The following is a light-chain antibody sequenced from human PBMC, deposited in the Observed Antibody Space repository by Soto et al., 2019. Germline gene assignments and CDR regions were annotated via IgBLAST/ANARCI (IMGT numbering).Light chain of an antibody. CDR2: KAS. J-gene: IGKJ1*01. CDR3: QRYSTYPWT. CDR1: QTISTL. Sequence: DIQMTQSPSTLSASVGDRVTITCRASQTISTLLAWYQQRPGKAPNLLIYKASSLESGVPSTFSGSGSGTGFTLTITSLQPDDFANYFCQRYSTYPWTFGQGTKVEVK. V-gene: IGKV1-5*03.